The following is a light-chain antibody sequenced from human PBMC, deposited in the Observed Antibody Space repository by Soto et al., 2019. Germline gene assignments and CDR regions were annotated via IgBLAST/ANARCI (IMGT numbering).Light chain of an antibody. V-gene: IGKV3-20*01. CDR3: QEYDGAPIT. CDR1: QSVSSNY. CDR2: AAS. Sequence: EIVLTQSPGTLSLSPGEIATLCCRSSQSVSSNYLAWYQQKSGQAPRLLIYAASSRATGIPDRLSGSGYGADFTLTIARLEPEDFAVYYCQEYDGAPITFGLGTRLEIK. J-gene: IGKJ5*01.